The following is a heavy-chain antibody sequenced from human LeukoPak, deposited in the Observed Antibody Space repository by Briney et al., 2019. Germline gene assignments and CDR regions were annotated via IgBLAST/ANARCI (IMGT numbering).Heavy chain of an antibody. Sequence: GGSLRLSCAASGFTFSNYWMSWVRQAPGKGLEWVAGISQDGREKYYVDSVKGRFTISRDNAKSSLYLQLNNVMAEDTAVYYCARDGGAIFGVVIMNYYYYVDVWGEGTTVTVSS. CDR1: GFTFSNYW. D-gene: IGHD3-3*01. CDR2: ISQDGREK. CDR3: ARDGGAIFGVVIMNYYYYVDV. J-gene: IGHJ6*03. V-gene: IGHV3-7*01.